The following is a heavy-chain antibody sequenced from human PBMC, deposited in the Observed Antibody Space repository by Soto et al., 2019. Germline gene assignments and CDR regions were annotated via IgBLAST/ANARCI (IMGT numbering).Heavy chain of an antibody. Sequence: QVQLVQSGPEMKKPGASVKVSCKAAGYTFSDYGITWARQAPGQGLEWMGWIGVYNGNTNYAQKRQGRVTMTTDPSTNTAYMELRGLGSDDTAVYYCARATGSGYYFDYWGQGTLVSVSS. CDR1: GYTFSDYG. V-gene: IGHV1-18*01. CDR3: ARATGSGYYFDY. D-gene: IGHD3-10*01. CDR2: IGVYNGNT. J-gene: IGHJ4*02.